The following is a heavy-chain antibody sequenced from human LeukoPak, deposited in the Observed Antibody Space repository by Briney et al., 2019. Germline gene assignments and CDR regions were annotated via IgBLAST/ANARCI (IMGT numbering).Heavy chain of an antibody. Sequence: GGSLRLSCTASGFIFRTYNLHWVRQAPGKGLEWVAVISYNGGYIHYEDSVKGRFTISRDDSKNTLSLQMSGLRAEDTAVYYCARATFYYDSSGSEIYYFDDWGQGTLVTVSS. CDR1: GFIFRTYN. V-gene: IGHV3-33*01. D-gene: IGHD3-22*01. CDR3: ARATFYYDSSGSEIYYFDD. J-gene: IGHJ4*02. CDR2: ISYNGGYI.